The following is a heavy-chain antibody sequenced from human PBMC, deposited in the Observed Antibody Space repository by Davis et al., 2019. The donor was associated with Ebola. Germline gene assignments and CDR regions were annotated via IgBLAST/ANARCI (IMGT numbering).Heavy chain of an antibody. Sequence: AASVKVSCKASGYTFTSYGISWVRQAPGQGLEWMGWISAYNGNTNYAQKLQGRVTMTTDTSTSTAYMELRSLRSDDTAVYYCARTGVTTVVIGDWYFDLWGRGTLVTVSS. CDR2: ISAYNGNT. CDR3: ARTGVTTVVIGDWYFDL. D-gene: IGHD4-23*01. J-gene: IGHJ2*01. CDR1: GYTFTSYG. V-gene: IGHV1-18*01.